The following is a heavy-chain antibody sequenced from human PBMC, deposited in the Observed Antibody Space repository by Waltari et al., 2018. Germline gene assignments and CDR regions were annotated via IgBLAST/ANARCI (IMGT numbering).Heavy chain of an antibody. CDR3: ARRIAVAAEYYFDY. Sequence: QVQLVQSGAEVKKPGASVTVSCTASGYTFSSYDINWVRQATGQGLEWMGWMNPNSGNTGYAQKFQGRVTMTRNTSISTAYMELSSLRSEDTAVYYCARRIAVAAEYYFDYWGQGTLVTVSS. J-gene: IGHJ4*02. CDR2: MNPNSGNT. CDR1: GYTFSSYD. D-gene: IGHD6-19*01. V-gene: IGHV1-8*02.